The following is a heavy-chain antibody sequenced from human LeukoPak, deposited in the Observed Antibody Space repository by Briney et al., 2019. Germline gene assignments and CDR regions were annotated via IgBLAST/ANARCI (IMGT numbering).Heavy chain of an antibody. V-gene: IGHV1-2*02. Sequence: ASVKVSCKASGYTFTSYDINWVRQATGQGLEWMGWINPNSGGTNYAQKFQGRVTMTRDTSISTAYMELSRLRSDDTAVYYCARGGFIVGATDWFDPWGQGTLVTVSS. CDR1: GYTFTSYD. CDR2: INPNSGGT. D-gene: IGHD1-26*01. CDR3: ARGGFIVGATDWFDP. J-gene: IGHJ5*02.